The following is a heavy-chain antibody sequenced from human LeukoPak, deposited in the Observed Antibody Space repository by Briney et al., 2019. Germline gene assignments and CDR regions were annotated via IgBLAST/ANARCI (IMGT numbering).Heavy chain of an antibody. CDR1: GFSLSRYD. J-gene: IGHJ6*02. Sequence: GGSLRLSSAASGFSLSRYDMHWVRQPIGGGLEWVSTISPAGNTYYPGSVKGRFTISRENAKNSLFLQMNNLRAGDTAVYICAREESGGVYGMGVWGQGTAVTVSS. CDR2: ISPAGNT. V-gene: IGHV3-13*01. CDR3: AREESGGVYGMGV. D-gene: IGHD3-16*01.